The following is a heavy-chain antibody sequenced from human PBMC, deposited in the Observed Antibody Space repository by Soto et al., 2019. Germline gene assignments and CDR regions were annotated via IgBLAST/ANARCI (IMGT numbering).Heavy chain of an antibody. CDR3: ARHPDAAHTSDFDY. CDR2: IYPGDSDT. V-gene: IGHV5-51*01. CDR1: GYSFTSHW. D-gene: IGHD6-25*01. Sequence: GESLKISCKGSGYSFTSHWIGWVRQMPGKGLEWMGIIYPGDSDTRYSPSFQGQVTISADKSISTDYLQWSSLKASDTAMYYCARHPDAAHTSDFDYWGQGTLVTVSS. J-gene: IGHJ4*02.